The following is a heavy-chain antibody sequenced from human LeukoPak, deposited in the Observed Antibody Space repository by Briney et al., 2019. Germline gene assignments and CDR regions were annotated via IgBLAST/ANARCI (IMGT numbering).Heavy chain of an antibody. CDR1: GFTFSSYS. V-gene: IGHV3-48*01. Sequence: TGGSLRLSCAASGFTFSSYSMNWVRQAPGKGLEWVSYISSSSSTIYYADSVKGRFTISRDNAKNSLYLQMNSLRAEDTAVYYCAMMAAAGKEGVDYWGQGTLVTVSS. D-gene: IGHD6-13*01. CDR2: ISSSSSTI. J-gene: IGHJ4*02. CDR3: AMMAAAGKEGVDY.